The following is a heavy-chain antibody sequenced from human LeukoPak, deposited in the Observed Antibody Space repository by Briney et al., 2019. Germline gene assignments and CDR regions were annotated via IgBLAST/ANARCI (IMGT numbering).Heavy chain of an antibody. CDR3: ARVLIGAAAGTVSYFDY. CDR2: IYYRGST. J-gene: IGHJ4*02. Sequence: PSETLSLTCTVSGGSINNYYWSWIRQPPGKGLEWIGYIYYRGSTNYNPSLKSRVTISVDTSKNQFSLKLSSVTAADTAVYYCARVLIGAAAGTVSYFDYWGQGTLVTVSS. D-gene: IGHD6-13*01. CDR1: GGSINNYY. V-gene: IGHV4-59*12.